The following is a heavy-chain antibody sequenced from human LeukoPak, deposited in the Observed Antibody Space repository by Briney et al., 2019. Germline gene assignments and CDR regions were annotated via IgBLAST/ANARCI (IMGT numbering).Heavy chain of an antibody. CDR3: AKDHYDSSGYCGY. J-gene: IGHJ4*02. CDR2: ISYDGSNK. V-gene: IGHV3-30-3*01. Sequence: GGSLRLSCAASGFTFSSYAMHWVRQAPGKGLEWVAVISYDGSNKYYADSVKGRFTISRDNSKNMLYLQMNSLRAEDTAVYYCAKDHYDSSGYCGYWGQGTLVTVSS. CDR1: GFTFSSYA. D-gene: IGHD3-22*01.